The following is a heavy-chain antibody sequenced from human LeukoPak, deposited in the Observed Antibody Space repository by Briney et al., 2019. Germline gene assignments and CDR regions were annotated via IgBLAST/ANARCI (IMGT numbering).Heavy chain of an antibody. CDR2: INHSGST. J-gene: IGHJ4*02. V-gene: IGHV4-34*01. CDR3: ARANYGDTSYYFDY. Sequence: SETLSLTCAVYGGSFSGYYWSWIRQPPGKGLEWIGEINHSGSTNYNPSLKSRVTISVDTSKNQFSLKLSSVTAADTAVNYCARANYGDTSYYFDYWGQGTLVTVSS. D-gene: IGHD4-17*01. CDR1: GGSFSGYY.